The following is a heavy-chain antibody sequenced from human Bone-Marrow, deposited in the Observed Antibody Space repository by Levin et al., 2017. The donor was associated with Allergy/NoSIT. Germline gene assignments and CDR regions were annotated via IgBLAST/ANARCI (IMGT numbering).Heavy chain of an antibody. V-gene: IGHV3-66*01. CDR1: GFTVSSNY. Sequence: GESLKISCAASGFTVSSNYMSWVRQAPGKGLEWVSVIYSGGSTYYADSVKGRFTISRDNSKNTLYLQMNSLRAEDTAVYYCARDAAGGSYYSIAFDSWGQGTMVTVSS. CDR3: ARDAAGGSYYSIAFDS. J-gene: IGHJ3*02. D-gene: IGHD1-26*01. CDR2: IYSGGST.